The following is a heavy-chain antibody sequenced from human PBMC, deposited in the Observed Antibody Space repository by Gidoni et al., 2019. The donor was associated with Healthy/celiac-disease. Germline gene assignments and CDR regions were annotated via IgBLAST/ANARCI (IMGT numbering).Heavy chain of an antibody. D-gene: IGHD6-19*01. CDR1: GGSFSGYY. CDR3: ARGKGDGWYGRKTFDY. J-gene: IGHJ4*02. Sequence: QVQLQQWGAGLLKPSETLSLTCAVYGGSFSGYYWSWIRQPPGKGLEWIGEINHSGSTNYNPSLKSRVTISVDTSKNQFSLKLSSVTAADTAVYYCARGKGDGWYGRKTFDYWGQGTLVTVSS. V-gene: IGHV4-34*01. CDR2: INHSGST.